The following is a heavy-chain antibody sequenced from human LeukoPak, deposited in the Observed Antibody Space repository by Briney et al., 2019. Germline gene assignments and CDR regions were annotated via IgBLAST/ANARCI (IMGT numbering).Heavy chain of an antibody. CDR1: GFTFSSYE. CDR2: ISSWGSTI. V-gene: IGHV3-48*03. D-gene: IGHD3-9*01. J-gene: IGHJ4*02. CDR3: ARVLLTGTETDY. Sequence: GGSLRLSCVVSGFTFSSYEMNWVRQAPGEGLEWVSYISSWGSTIDYLDSVKGRFTISRDNAKNSLYLQMNSLRAEDTAVYYCARVLLTGTETDYWGQGTLVTVSS.